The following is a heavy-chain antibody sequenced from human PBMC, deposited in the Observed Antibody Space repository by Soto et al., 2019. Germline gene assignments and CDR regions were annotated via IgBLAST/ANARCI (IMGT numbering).Heavy chain of an antibody. J-gene: IGHJ4*02. Sequence: SVKVSCKAPGFTFFTSAVQWVRQARGQRLEWIGWIVVGSGNTNYAQKFQERFTITRDMSTNTAYMELSSLRSEDTAVYYCAADPYCGGDCYFDYWGQGIMVTVSS. CDR2: IVVGSGNT. CDR3: AADPYCGGDCYFDY. CDR1: GFTFFTSA. V-gene: IGHV1-58*01. D-gene: IGHD2-21*02.